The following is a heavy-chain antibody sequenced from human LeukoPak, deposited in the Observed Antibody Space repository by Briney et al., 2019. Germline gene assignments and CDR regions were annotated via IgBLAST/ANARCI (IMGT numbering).Heavy chain of an antibody. Sequence: GASVKVSCKPSGDIFTANYLHWVRQAPGQGLEWLGWINPNTGYTKYAQKFQGRVTMTRDTSTSSAFMELSRLRSDDTAVYFCAEDVGRTGTNCFDPWGQGTLVTVSS. J-gene: IGHJ5*02. CDR1: GDIFTANY. CDR2: INPNTGYT. D-gene: IGHD1-1*01. V-gene: IGHV1-2*02. CDR3: AEDVGRTGTNCFDP.